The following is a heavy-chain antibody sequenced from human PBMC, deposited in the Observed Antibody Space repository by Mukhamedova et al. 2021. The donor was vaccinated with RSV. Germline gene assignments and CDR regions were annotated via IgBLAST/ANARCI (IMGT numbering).Heavy chain of an antibody. J-gene: IGHJ3*02. D-gene: IGHD6-19*01. Sequence: APGKGLEWVSYISSSSSTIYYADSVKGRFTISRDNAKNSLYLQMNSLRDEHTAVYYCARSIAVAGTEKEDAFDIWGQGTMVTAS. V-gene: IGHV3-48*02. CDR3: ARSIAVAGTEKEDAFDI. CDR2: ISSSSSTI.